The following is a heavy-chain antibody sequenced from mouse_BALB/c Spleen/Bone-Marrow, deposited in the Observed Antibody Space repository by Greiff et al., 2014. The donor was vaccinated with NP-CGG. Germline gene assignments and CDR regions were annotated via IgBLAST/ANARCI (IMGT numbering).Heavy chain of an antibody. V-gene: IGHV2-9*02. Sequence: QVHVKQSGPGLVAPSQSLSITCTVSGFSLTSYGVHWVRQPPGKGLEWLGVIWAGGSTNYNSALMSRLSISKDNSKSQVFLKMNSLQTDDTAMYYCARVPAYYTYAMDYWGQGTSVTVSS. J-gene: IGHJ4*01. CDR3: ARVPAYYTYAMDY. CDR2: IWAGGST. CDR1: GFSLTSYG. D-gene: IGHD2-12*01.